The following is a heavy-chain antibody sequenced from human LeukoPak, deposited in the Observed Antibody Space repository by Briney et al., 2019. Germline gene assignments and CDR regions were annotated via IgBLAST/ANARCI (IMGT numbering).Heavy chain of an antibody. J-gene: IGHJ3*02. D-gene: IGHD1-1*01. CDR2: ISSSSSYI. CDR1: GFTFSSYS. V-gene: IGHV3-21*01. Sequence: GGSLRLSCAASGFTFSSYSMNWVRQAPGKGLEWVSSISSSSSYIYYADSVKGRFTISRDNAKNSLYLQMNSLRAEDTAVYYCARDNDAGDAFDIWGQGTMVNVSS. CDR3: ARDNDAGDAFDI.